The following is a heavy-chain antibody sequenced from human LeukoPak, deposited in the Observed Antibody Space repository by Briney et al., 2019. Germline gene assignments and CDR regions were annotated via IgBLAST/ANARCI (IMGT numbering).Heavy chain of an antibody. CDR3: AKYRYGVRWFGESIIDY. CDR1: GFTFSSYA. V-gene: IGHV3-23*01. CDR2: ISGSGGST. D-gene: IGHD3-10*01. J-gene: IGHJ4*02. Sequence: GGSLRLSCAASGFTFSSYAMSWVRQAPGKGLEWVSAISGSGGSTYYADSVKGRFTISRDNSKNTLYLQMSSLRAEDTAVYYCAKYRYGVRWFGESIIDYWGQGTLVTVSS.